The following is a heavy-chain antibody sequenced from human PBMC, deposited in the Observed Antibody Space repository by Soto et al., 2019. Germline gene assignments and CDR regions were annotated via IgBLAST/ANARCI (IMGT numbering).Heavy chain of an antibody. D-gene: IGHD2-8*01. CDR2: VVVGSGDT. J-gene: IGHJ6*02. Sequence: ASVKVSCKASGITFSTSAIQWVRQARGHRLEWIGWVVVGSGDTNYAQNFQQRVTITRDMSTSTAYMELSSLRSEDTAVYYCAAWLAYCTNALWPQGVYCCNGMDVWG. V-gene: IGHV1-58*02. CDR1: GITFSTSA. CDR3: AAWLAYCTNALWPQGVYCCNGMDV.